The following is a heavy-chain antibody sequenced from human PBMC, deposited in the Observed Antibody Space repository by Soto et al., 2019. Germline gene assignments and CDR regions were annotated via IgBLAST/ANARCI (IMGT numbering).Heavy chain of an antibody. CDR3: ARDRSSRSPQNVNWFDP. V-gene: IGHV1-3*01. Sequence: QVQLVQSGAEVKKPGASVKVSCKASGYTFTSYAMHWVRQAPGQRLEWMGWINAGNGNTKYSQKFQGRVTITRDTSASTAYMELSSLRSEDTAVYYCARDRSSRSPQNVNWFDPWGQGTLVTVSS. CDR1: GYTFTSYA. J-gene: IGHJ5*02. D-gene: IGHD6-13*01. CDR2: INAGNGNT.